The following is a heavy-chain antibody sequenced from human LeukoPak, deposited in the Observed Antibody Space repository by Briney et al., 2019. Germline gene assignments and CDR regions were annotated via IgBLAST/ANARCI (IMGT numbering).Heavy chain of an antibody. J-gene: IGHJ6*03. Sequence: SETLSLTCAVYGGSFSGYYWSWIRQPPGKGLEWIGEINHSGSTNYNPSLKSRVTISVDTSKNQFSLKLSSVTAADTAVYYCARAPLMVRGVTYSYYMDVWGKGTTVTISS. D-gene: IGHD3-10*01. CDR2: INHSGST. CDR1: GGSFSGYY. CDR3: ARAPLMVRGVTYSYYMDV. V-gene: IGHV4-34*01.